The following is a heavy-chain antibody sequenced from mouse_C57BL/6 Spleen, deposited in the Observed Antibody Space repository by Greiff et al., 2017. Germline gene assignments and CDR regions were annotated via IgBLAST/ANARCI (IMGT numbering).Heavy chain of an antibody. CDR2: IDPSDSYT. V-gene: IGHV1-69*01. CDR3: ARGGYGYLYYFDY. J-gene: IGHJ2*01. D-gene: IGHD2-2*01. Sequence: VQLQQPGAELVMPGASVKLSCKASGYTFTSYWMHWVKQRPGQGLEWIGEIDPSDSYTNYNQKFKGKSTLTVEKSSSTAYMQLSSLTSEDSAVYYCARGGYGYLYYFDYWGQGTTLTVSS. CDR1: GYTFTSYW.